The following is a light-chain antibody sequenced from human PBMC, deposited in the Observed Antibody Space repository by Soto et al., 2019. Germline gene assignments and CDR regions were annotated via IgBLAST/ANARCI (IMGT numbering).Light chain of an antibody. CDR2: KAS. CDR1: QSISSW. Sequence: DIQMTQSPSTLSASVGDRVTITCRASQSISSWLAWYRQKPGKAPKLLIYKASTLQSGVPSRFSGSGSGTEFTLAISSLQPDDSATYYCQQYNDNWTFGQGIKV. CDR3: QQYNDNWT. J-gene: IGKJ1*01. V-gene: IGKV1-5*03.